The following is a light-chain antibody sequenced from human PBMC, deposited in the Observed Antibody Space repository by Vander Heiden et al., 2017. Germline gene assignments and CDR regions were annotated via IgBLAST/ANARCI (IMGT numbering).Light chain of an antibody. CDR2: YKSDSDK. J-gene: IGLJ3*02. Sequence: QAVLTQPSSLSASPGASASLTCTLRSGINVGTYRIYWYQQKPESPPQYLLRYKSDSDKQQGSGVPSRFSGSKDASANAGILLISGLQSEDEGDYYCMIWHSSAWVFGGGTKLTVL. CDR1: SGINVGTYR. V-gene: IGLV5-45*03. CDR3: MIWHSSAWV.